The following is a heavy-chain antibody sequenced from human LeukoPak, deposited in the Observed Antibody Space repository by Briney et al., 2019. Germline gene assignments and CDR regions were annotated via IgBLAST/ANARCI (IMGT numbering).Heavy chain of an antibody. CDR1: GGSISTYY. CDR3: ARDSIASGSN. Sequence: SETLSLTCTVSGGSISTYYWSWIRQPAGKGLEWIGRIYTRGSTNYNPSLKTRVTMSIDTSKNHFSLKLSSVTAADTAVYYCARDSIASGSNWGQGTLVTVSS. D-gene: IGHD6-13*01. CDR2: IYTRGST. V-gene: IGHV4-4*07. J-gene: IGHJ4*02.